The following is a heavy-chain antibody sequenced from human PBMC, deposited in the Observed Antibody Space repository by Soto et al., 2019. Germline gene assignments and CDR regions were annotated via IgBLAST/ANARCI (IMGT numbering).Heavy chain of an antibody. CDR2: IYSGGST. J-gene: IGHJ6*03. CDR3: ARGRQDRRYYYYYYMDV. D-gene: IGHD1-20*01. Sequence: GGSLRLSCAASGFTVSSNYMSWVRQAPGKGLEWVSVIYSGGSTYYADSVKGRFTISRDNSKNTLYLQMNSLGAEDTAVYYCARGRQDRRYYYYYYMDVWGKGTTVTVSS. CDR1: GFTVSSNY. V-gene: IGHV3-66*01.